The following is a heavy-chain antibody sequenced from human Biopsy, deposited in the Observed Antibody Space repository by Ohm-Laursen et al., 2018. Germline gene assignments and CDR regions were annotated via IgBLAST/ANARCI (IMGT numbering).Heavy chain of an antibody. CDR3: VRMPYFDY. J-gene: IGHJ4*02. V-gene: IGHV4-59*01. CDR1: GDSISRYH. CDR2: ISYTGGI. Sequence: SQTLSPTCTVSGDSISRYHWSWIRKSPGKGLEWLAYISYTGGITSNPSLNGRATMSLDTSKNQFSLRLIYVTAADTAVYYCVRMPYFDYWGQGILVTVSS. D-gene: IGHD2-2*01.